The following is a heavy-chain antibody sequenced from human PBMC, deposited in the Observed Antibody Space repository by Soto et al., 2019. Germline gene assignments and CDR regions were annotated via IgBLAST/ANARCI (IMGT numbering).Heavy chain of an antibody. CDR3: ARQPTTGDTDLWFDC. J-gene: IGHJ5*01. CDR1: GGSISTSRSY. Sequence: SETLSLTCNVSGGSISTSRSYWAWIRQPPGKGLEWLANIFYSGSTYYNPSLASRVTVSVDTSKNEFSLKLRSVTAAVTAVYYCARQPTTGDTDLWFDCWGQGTLVTVSS. V-gene: IGHV4-39*01. D-gene: IGHD2-21*01. CDR2: IFYSGST.